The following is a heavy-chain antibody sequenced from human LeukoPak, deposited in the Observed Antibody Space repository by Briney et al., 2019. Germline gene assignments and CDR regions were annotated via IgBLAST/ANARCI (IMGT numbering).Heavy chain of an antibody. V-gene: IGHV3-21*06. CDR1: GFTFSGYA. Sequence: GGSLRLSCAASGFTFSGYAMNWVRQAPGKGLEWVSSINGGGNTFYADSVKGRFTISRDNAKNSLYLQMNGLRAEDTAVYYCARDPAEADCWGQGTLVTVSS. CDR3: ARDPAEADC. CDR2: INGGGNT. J-gene: IGHJ4*02.